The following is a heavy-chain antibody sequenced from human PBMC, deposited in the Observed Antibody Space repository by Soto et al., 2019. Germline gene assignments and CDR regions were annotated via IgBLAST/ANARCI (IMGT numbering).Heavy chain of an antibody. D-gene: IGHD3-22*01. Sequence: SETLSLTCTVSGGSISSGGYYWSWIRQHPGKGLEWIEYIYYSGSTYYNPSLKSRVTISVDTSKNQFSLKLSSVTAADTAVYYCAREPRDYYDSSGYYPGAFDIWGQGTMVTVSS. V-gene: IGHV4-31*03. J-gene: IGHJ3*02. CDR2: IYYSGST. CDR1: GGSISSGGYY. CDR3: AREPRDYYDSSGYYPGAFDI.